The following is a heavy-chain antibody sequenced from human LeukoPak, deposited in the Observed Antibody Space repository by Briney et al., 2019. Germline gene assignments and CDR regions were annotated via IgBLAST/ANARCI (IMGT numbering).Heavy chain of an antibody. CDR1: GGSISSYY. CDR3: ARQGAITGYYFDY. D-gene: IGHD1-14*01. V-gene: IGHV4-34*01. Sequence: SETLSLTCTVSGGSISSYYWSWIRQPPGKGLEWIGEINHSGSTNYNPSLKSRVTISVDTSKNQFSLKLSSVTAADTAVYYCARQGAITGYYFDYWGQGTLVTVSS. J-gene: IGHJ4*02. CDR2: INHSGST.